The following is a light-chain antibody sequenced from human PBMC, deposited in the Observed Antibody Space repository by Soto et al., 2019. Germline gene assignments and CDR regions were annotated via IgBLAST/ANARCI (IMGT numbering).Light chain of an antibody. CDR3: QQSYSTPWK. V-gene: IGKV1-39*01. J-gene: IGKJ1*01. CDR2: DAS. CDR1: QNIGSY. Sequence: DIQMTQSPSSLSASVGDRVAITCRASQNIGSYVNWYQQKPGMAPKLLISDASTLQGGAPSRFSGTGSGTEFTLTIRSLQPGDFAIYFCQQSYSTPWKFGQGTKV.